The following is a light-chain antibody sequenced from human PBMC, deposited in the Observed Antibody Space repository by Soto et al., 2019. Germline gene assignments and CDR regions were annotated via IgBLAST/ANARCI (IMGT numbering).Light chain of an antibody. CDR3: SSYASGYTLI. CDR1: STDVGGYNS. V-gene: IGLV2-14*03. CDR2: DVT. Sequence: QSVLTQPASVSGSPGQSITISCTGTSTDVGGYNSVSWYQQHPGKAPKLIIYDVTNRPSGISNRFSGSKSGNTASLTISGLQAEDEADYYCSSYASGYTLIFGSGTKLTVL. J-gene: IGLJ1*01.